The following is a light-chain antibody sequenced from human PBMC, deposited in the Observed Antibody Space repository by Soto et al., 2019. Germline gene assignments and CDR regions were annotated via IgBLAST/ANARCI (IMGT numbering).Light chain of an antibody. J-gene: IGKJ1*01. V-gene: IGKV1-5*01. CDR3: QQYNGYSL. CDR1: QSISGW. CDR2: DAS. Sequence: DIQMTQSPSTLSASVGDRVTITFRASQSISGWLAWYQQKPGKAPKLLIYDASSLESGVPSRFSGLRSGAEFTLSISSLQPDDSATYYCQQYNGYSLFGQGTKVDIK.